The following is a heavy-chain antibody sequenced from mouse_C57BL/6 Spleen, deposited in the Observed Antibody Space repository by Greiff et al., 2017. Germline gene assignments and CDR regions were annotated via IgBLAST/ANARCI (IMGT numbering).Heavy chain of an antibody. CDR3: TRGGNYFDY. Sequence: EVQGVEPEGGLVQPGSSMKLSCTASGFTFSDYYMAWVRQVPEKGLEWVANINYDGSSTNYLDSLKSRFIISRDNAKNILYLQRINLKSEDTAKYYRTRGGNYFDYWGQGTTLTVSS. CDR2: INYDGSST. J-gene: IGHJ2*01. V-gene: IGHV5-16*02. CDR1: GFTFSDYY.